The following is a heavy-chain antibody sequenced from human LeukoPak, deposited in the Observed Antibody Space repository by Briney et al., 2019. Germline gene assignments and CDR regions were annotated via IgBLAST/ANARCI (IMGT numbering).Heavy chain of an antibody. Sequence: SETLSLTCTVSGGSISSGGYYWSWIRQHPGKGLEWIGYIYYSGSTYYNPSLKSRVTISVDTSKNQFSLKLSSVTAADTAVYYCARDSSGYYSFDYWGQGTLVTVSS. V-gene: IGHV4-31*03. J-gene: IGHJ4*02. D-gene: IGHD3-22*01. CDR1: GGSISSGGYY. CDR2: IYYSGST. CDR3: ARDSSGYYSFDY.